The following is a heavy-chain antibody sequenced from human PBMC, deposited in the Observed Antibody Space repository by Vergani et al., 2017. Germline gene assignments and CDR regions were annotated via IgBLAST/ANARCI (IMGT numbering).Heavy chain of an antibody. Sequence: QVQLVESGGGVVQPGRSLRLSCAASGFTFSSYAMHWVRQAPGKGLEWVAVISYDGSNKYYADSVKGRFTISRDNSKNTLYLQMNSLRAEDTAVYYCARVEYSSGWASYYYYYGMDVWGQGTTVTVSS. CDR3: ARVEYSSGWASYYYYYGMDV. J-gene: IGHJ6*02. D-gene: IGHD6-19*01. CDR2: ISYDGSNK. CDR1: GFTFSSYA. V-gene: IGHV3-30*07.